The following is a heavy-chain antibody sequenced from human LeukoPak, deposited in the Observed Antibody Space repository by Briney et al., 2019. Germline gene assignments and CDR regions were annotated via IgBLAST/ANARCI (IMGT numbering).Heavy chain of an antibody. Sequence: PGGSLRLSCAASGFTFSRYWMHWVRQPPGKGLVWVSRINSDGSSTGYADAVKGRFTISRDNAKNALYLQMNSLRTEDTAVYYCARAASCGGDCSSSYLQHWGQGALVTVSS. CDR2: INSDGSST. V-gene: IGHV3-74*01. CDR3: ARAASCGGDCSSSYLQH. D-gene: IGHD2-21*02. CDR1: GFTFSRYW. J-gene: IGHJ1*01.